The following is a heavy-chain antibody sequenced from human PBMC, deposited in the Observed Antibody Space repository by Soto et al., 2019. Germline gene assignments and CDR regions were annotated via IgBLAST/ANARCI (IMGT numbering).Heavy chain of an antibody. CDR3: VSWVAAHFER. CDR2: IDKSGSKT. V-gene: IGHV3-23*05. Sequence: WGSLILSFASSILPFCGLGILWVRQAPGKGLEWIATIDKSGSKTHYADSMRGRFTTSRDNTRHTLDLHMSELRAEDTALYFGVSWVAAHFERWGQGTLVTVSS. CDR1: ILPFCGLG. D-gene: IGHD6-19*01. J-gene: IGHJ4*02.